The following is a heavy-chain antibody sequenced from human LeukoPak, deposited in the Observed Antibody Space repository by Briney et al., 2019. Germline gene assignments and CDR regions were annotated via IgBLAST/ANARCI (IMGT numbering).Heavy chain of an antibody. CDR1: GFTFSRYS. Sequence: GGSLRLSCAASGFTFSRYSMNWVRQAPGKGLEWVSSITSSSSYIYYADSVKGRFTISRDNYKNTLYLQMNSLRAEDTAVYYCARGLAYYYDSSAYFLDYWGQGTLVTVSS. V-gene: IGHV3-21*01. CDR2: ITSSSSYI. CDR3: ARGLAYYYDSSAYFLDY. D-gene: IGHD3-22*01. J-gene: IGHJ4*02.